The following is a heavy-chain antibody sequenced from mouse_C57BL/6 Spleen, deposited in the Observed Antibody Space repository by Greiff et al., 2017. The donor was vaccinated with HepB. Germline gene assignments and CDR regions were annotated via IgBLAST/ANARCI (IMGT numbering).Heavy chain of an antibody. Sequence: QVQLQQPGAELVMPGASVKLSCKASGYTFTSYWMHWVKQRPGQGLEWIGEIDPSDSYTNYNQKFKGKSTLTVDKSSSTAYMQLSSLTSEDSAVYYCARLGDGNWYFDVWGTGTTVTVSS. CDR3: ARLGDGNWYFDV. D-gene: IGHD2-1*01. CDR2: IDPSDSYT. J-gene: IGHJ1*03. V-gene: IGHV1-69*01. CDR1: GYTFTSYW.